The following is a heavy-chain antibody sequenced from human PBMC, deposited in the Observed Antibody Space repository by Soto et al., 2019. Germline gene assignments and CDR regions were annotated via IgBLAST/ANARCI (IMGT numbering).Heavy chain of an antibody. V-gene: IGHV1-2*02. CDR2: INPNSGGT. J-gene: IGHJ4*02. D-gene: IGHD1-1*01. CDR1: GYTFSDYY. CDR3: AREPATAKPEGVDF. Sequence: ASVKVSCKASGYTFSDYYIHWVRQAPGQGLEWMGWINPNSGGTKYAPKFHGGVTMTRDTSITTAYMELRRLSSGDTAVYYCAREPATAKPEGVDFWGQGTLVTVSS.